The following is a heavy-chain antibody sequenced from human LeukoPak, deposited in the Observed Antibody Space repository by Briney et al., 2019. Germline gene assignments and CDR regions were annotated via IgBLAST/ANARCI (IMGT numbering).Heavy chain of an antibody. V-gene: IGHV3-66*01. CDR2: IYRDGSS. CDR3: GVYSSSWHDY. J-gene: IGHJ4*02. Sequence: GGSLRLSCVASGLSVSSNYMSWVRQAPGKGLEWVSVIYRDGSSYYAESVKGRFTISRDNSKNTLYIQMNILRAEDTAVYYCGVYSSSWHDYWGQGTLVTVSS. CDR1: GLSVSSNY. D-gene: IGHD6-13*01.